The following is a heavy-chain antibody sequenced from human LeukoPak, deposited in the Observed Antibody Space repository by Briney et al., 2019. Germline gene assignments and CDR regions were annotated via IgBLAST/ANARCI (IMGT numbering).Heavy chain of an antibody. V-gene: IGHV3-23*01. J-gene: IGHJ4*02. CDR2: ISGSGGST. D-gene: IGHD1-26*01. CDR1: GFTFDDYA. Sequence: PGGSLRLSCAASGFTFDDYAMSWVRQAPGKGLEWVSAISGSGGSTYYADSVKGRFTISRDNSKNTLYLQMNSLRAEDTAVYYCVRGLVGATYGVDYWGQGTLVTVSS. CDR3: VRGLVGATYGVDY.